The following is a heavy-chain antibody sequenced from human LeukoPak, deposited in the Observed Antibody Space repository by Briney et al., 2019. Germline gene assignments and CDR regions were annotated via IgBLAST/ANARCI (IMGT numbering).Heavy chain of an antibody. D-gene: IGHD3-3*01. CDR2: INAGNGNT. Sequence: GASVKVSCKASGGTFSSYAISWVRQAPGQRLEWMGWINAGNGNTKYSQKFQGRVTITRDTSASTAYMELSSLRSEDTAVYYCARDGGNNWFDPWGQGTLVTVSS. J-gene: IGHJ5*02. CDR3: ARDGGNNWFDP. V-gene: IGHV1-3*01. CDR1: GGTFSSYA.